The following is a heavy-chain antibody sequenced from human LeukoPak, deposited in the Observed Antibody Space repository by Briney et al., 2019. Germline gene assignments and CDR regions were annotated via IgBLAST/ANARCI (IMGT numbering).Heavy chain of an antibody. V-gene: IGHV4-34*01. D-gene: IGHD3-22*01. J-gene: IGHJ4*02. Sequence: SETLSLTCAVYGGSFSGYYWSWIRQPPGKGLEWIGEINHSGSTNYNPSLKSRVTISVDTSKNQFSLKLSSVTAADTAVYYCGRGGYYYDSSGSKCDYWGQGTLVTVSS. CDR1: GGSFSGYY. CDR3: GRGGYYYDSSGSKCDY. CDR2: INHSGST.